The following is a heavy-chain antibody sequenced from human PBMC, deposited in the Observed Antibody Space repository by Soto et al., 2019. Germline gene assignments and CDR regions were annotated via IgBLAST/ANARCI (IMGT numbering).Heavy chain of an antibody. J-gene: IGHJ6*02. CDR3: ARHSGSIPYYYYGMDV. V-gene: IGHV5-51*01. Sequence: GESLKISCKGSGYSFTSYWIGWVRQMPGKGLEWMGIIYPGDSDTRYSPSFQGQVTISADKSISTAYLQWSSLKASDTAMYYCARHSGSIPYYYYGMDVWGQGTTVTVSS. CDR1: GYSFTSYW. D-gene: IGHD1-26*01. CDR2: IYPGDSDT.